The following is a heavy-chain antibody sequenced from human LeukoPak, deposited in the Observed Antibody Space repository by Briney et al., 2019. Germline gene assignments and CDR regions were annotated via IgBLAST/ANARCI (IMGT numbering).Heavy chain of an antibody. CDR3: ARVDTAMVAGGGDY. CDR1: GYTFTSHF. V-gene: IGHV1-46*01. D-gene: IGHD5-18*01. CDR2: INPSGGST. Sequence: ASVKVSCKASGYTFTSHFMHWMRQAPGQGLEWMGIINPSGGSTSCAQKFQGRLTMTRDMSTSTVYMELSSLRSEDTAVYYCARVDTAMVAGGGDYWGQGTLVTVSS. J-gene: IGHJ4*02.